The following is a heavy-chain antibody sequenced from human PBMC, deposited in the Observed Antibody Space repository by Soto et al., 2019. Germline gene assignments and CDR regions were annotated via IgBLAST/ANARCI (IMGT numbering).Heavy chain of an antibody. CDR3: ARENHGTGTNNWFDP. CDR1: GGSISSYY. V-gene: IGHV4-59*01. CDR2: IYYSGST. D-gene: IGHD1-1*01. Sequence: QVQLQESGPGLVKPSETLSLTCTVSGGSISSYYWSWIRQPPGKGLEWIGYIYYSGSTNYNPSLKSRVTISVDTSKNQFSLKLRSVTAADTAVYYCARENHGTGTNNWFDPWGQGTLVTVSS. J-gene: IGHJ5*02.